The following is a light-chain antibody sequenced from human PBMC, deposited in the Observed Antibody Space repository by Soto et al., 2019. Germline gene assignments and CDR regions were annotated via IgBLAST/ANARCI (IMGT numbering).Light chain of an antibody. CDR3: QQYGTSPL. CDR2: GAS. V-gene: IGKV3-20*01. Sequence: ELVLTQSPGTLSLSPGERATLSCRASQSVSSSYLAWYQQKPGHAPSVLIYGASSRATGIPDRLSGSGSGTDFTLTISRLEPEDFAVYYCQQYGTSPLFGQGTKVDIK. CDR1: QSVSSSY. J-gene: IGKJ1*01.